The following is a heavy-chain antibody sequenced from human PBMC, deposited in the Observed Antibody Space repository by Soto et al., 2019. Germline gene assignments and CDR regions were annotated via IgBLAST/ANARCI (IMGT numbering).Heavy chain of an antibody. CDR2: IKQDGSEK. J-gene: IGHJ6*03. CDR1: GFTFSSYW. Sequence: GGSLRLSCAASGFTFSSYWRSWVRQAPGKGLEWVANIKQDGSEKYYVDSVKGRFTISRDNAKNSLYLQMNSLRAEDTAVYYCARTPYDFWSGYLDYYYYYYMDVWGKGTTVTVSS. V-gene: IGHV3-7*01. CDR3: ARTPYDFWSGYLDYYYYYYMDV. D-gene: IGHD3-3*01.